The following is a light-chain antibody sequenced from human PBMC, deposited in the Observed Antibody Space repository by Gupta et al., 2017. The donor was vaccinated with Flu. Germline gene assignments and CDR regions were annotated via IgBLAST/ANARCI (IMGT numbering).Light chain of an antibody. CDR3: HQNDSIPET. CDR2: GAS. Sequence: PATLSVSPRERATLSCRASQSIGSNLAWYQQKPGQSPRLLIYGASTRSTGIPARFSGSGSGTEFTLAINSLQSEDFAVYYCHQNDSIPETFGLGTKVEIK. V-gene: IGKV3-15*01. J-gene: IGKJ1*01. CDR1: QSIGSN.